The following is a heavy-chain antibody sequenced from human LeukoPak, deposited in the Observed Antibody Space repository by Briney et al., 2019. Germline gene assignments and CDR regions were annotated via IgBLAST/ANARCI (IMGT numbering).Heavy chain of an antibody. CDR3: AREGYDILTGYQYYFDY. CDR1: GFTFSSYE. D-gene: IGHD3-9*01. Sequence: GGSLRLSCAASGFTFSSYEMNWVRQAPGKGLEWVSYISSSGSTIYYADSVKGRFTISRDNAKNSLYLQMNSLRAEDTAVYYCAREGYDILTGYQYYFDYWGQGTLVTVPS. J-gene: IGHJ4*02. CDR2: ISSSGSTI. V-gene: IGHV3-48*03.